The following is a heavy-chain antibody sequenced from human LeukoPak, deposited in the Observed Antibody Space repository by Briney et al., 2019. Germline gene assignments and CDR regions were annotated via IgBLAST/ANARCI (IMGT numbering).Heavy chain of an antibody. J-gene: IGHJ4*02. CDR3: ARAQHGGITGNNSLDY. Sequence: GASVKVSCKASGYTFTGYYMHWVRQAPGQGLEWMGWINPNSGGTNYAQKVQGRVTMTRDTAIRTADIELSRLRSDDTAVFYCARAQHGGITGNNSLDYWGQGTLVTVSS. V-gene: IGHV1-2*02. CDR2: INPNSGGT. CDR1: GYTFTGYY. D-gene: IGHD1-20*01.